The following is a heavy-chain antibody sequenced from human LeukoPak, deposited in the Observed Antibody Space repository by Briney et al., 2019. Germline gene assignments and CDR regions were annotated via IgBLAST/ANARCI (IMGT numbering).Heavy chain of an antibody. CDR2: ITWNSGSI. V-gene: IGHV3-9*01. D-gene: IGHD3-10*01. CDR3: AKETATYGHYYMDV. CDR1: GFTFEDYA. J-gene: IGHJ6*03. Sequence: GRTLSPSCAKSGFTFEDYAMYWGPQAPGKGLEWVSGITWNSGSIGYADSVKGRFTISRDNAKNSLYLQMTSLRAEDTAFYYCAKETATYGHYYMDVWGKGTTVTVSS.